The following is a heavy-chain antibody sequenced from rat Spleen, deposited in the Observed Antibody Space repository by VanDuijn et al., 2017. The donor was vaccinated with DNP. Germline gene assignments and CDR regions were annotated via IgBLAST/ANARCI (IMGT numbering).Heavy chain of an antibody. CDR1: GFTFSDYG. Sequence: EVQLVESGGGLVQPGRSLKLSCAASGFTFSDYGMAWVRQAPTKGLEWVASISTVGDNAYYRDSVKGRFTISRDNAKSTLYLQMDSLRSEDTATYYCARQILYYFDYWGQGVMVTVSS. D-gene: IGHD2-5*01. CDR2: ISTVGDNA. V-gene: IGHV5S13*01. J-gene: IGHJ2*01. CDR3: ARQILYYFDY.